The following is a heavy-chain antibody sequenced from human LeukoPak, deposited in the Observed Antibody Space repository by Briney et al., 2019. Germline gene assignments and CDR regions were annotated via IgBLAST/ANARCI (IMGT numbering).Heavy chain of an antibody. CDR1: GGSVSSYY. J-gene: IGHJ5*02. V-gene: IGHV4-59*02. D-gene: IGHD3-22*01. Sequence: SETLSLTCTVSGGSVSSYYWTWIRQPPGKALEWIGYIYYSGSTNYNPPLKSRVTISVDTSKSQFYLRLNSVTAADTAVYYCARSVVTLNWFDPWGQGTLVTVSS. CDR2: IYYSGST. CDR3: ARSVVTLNWFDP.